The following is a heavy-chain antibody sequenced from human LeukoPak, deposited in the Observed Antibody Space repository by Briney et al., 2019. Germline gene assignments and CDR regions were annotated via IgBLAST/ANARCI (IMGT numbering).Heavy chain of an antibody. J-gene: IGHJ6*02. CDR2: INHSGYT. D-gene: IGHD2/OR15-2a*01. V-gene: IGHV4-34*01. CDR1: GGSFGDFY. CDR3: ARNDYFGINNGMDV. Sequence: PSETLTLTCAVSGGSFGDFYWSWIRQPPGKGLEWIGEINHSGYTNYYPSLKSRVTISVDTSKNQFSLRLSSVTAADTAVYYCARNDYFGINNGMDVWGQGTTVTVS.